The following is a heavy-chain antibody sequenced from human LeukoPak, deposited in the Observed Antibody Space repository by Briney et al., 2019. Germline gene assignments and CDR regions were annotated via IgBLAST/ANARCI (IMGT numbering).Heavy chain of an antibody. J-gene: IGHJ4*02. CDR1: GGTFSGYA. V-gene: IGHV1-69*13. CDR3: ARGRAVNWLPFDY. CDR2: IIPIFGTA. D-gene: IGHD3-9*01. Sequence: SVKVSCKASGGTFSGYAISWVRQAPGQGLEWMGGIIPIFGTANYAQKFQGRVTITADESTSTAYMELSSLRSEDTAVYYCARGRAVNWLPFDYWGQGTLVTVSS.